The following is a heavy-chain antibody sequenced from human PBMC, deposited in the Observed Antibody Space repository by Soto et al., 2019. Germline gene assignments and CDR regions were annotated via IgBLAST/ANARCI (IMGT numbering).Heavy chain of an antibody. V-gene: IGHV1-46*01. D-gene: IGHD1-20*01. J-gene: IGHJ6*01. Sequence: ASVKISCKASGYPFTRYYIHWVRQAPGHGPEWMGIIDPSAGTSKYPQKFQGRVTMTGDTSTNTVYMELSSLRSDDTAVYSCATDLGPEDRISPDYYFYGLDVLGQLTSVTVCS. CDR2: IDPSAGTS. CDR1: GYPFTRYY. CDR3: ATDLGPEDRISPDYYFYGLDV.